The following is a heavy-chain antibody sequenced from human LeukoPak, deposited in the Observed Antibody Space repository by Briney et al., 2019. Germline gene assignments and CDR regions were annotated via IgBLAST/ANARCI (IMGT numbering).Heavy chain of an antibody. CDR3: AKDSCSSTSCSFDY. CDR2: ISYDGSNK. D-gene: IGHD2-2*01. CDR1: GFTFSSYA. V-gene: IGHV3-30-3*02. J-gene: IGHJ4*02. Sequence: PGGSLRLSCAASGFTFSSYAMHWIRQAPGKGLEWVAVISYDGSNKYYADSVKGRFTISRDNSKNTLYLQMNSLRAEDTAVYYCAKDSCSSTSCSFDYWGQGTLVTVSS.